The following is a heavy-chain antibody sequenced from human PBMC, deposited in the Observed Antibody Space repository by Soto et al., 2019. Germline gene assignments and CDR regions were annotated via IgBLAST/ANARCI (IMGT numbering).Heavy chain of an antibody. Sequence: PSETLSLTCAVSNFSLSNEYYWGWIRQPPGKGMEWIGSNNQNGSPYYNPSLKRRLTISIDMSKKQFSLRLSSVTAADTAVYYCARGAPRGIIHGFDAWGQGSLVTVSS. CDR2: NNQNGSP. V-gene: IGHV4-38-2*01. D-gene: IGHD3-10*01. CDR1: NFSLSNEYY. CDR3: ARGAPRGIIHGFDA. J-gene: IGHJ4*02.